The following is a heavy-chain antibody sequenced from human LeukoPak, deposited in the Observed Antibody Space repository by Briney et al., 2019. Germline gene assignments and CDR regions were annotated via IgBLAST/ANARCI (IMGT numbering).Heavy chain of an antibody. Sequence: PSETLSLTCTVSVGSLSSSSYFWGWVRHPPGKGLEWLGGIYYGGNSYYNPSLKSRVTISVDTSENQFSLKLSSVAAADTAVYYCASHDFWSGWYFDYWGQGTLVTVSS. J-gene: IGHJ4*02. D-gene: IGHD3-3*01. CDR2: IYYGGNS. CDR3: ASHDFWSGWYFDY. CDR1: VGSLSSSSYF. V-gene: IGHV4-39*01.